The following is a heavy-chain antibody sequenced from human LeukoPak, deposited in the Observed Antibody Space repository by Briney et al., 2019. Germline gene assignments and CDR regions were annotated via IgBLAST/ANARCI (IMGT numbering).Heavy chain of an antibody. V-gene: IGHV4-59*12. D-gene: IGHD4-23*01. J-gene: IGHJ5*02. CDR2: IYYSGST. Sequence: NSSETLSLTCTVSGGSISSYYWNWIRQPPGKGLEWIGYIYYSGSTNYNPSLKSRVTISVDTSKNQFSLKLSSVTAADTAVYYCARGLFTVAWFDPWGQGTLVTVSS. CDR3: ARGLFTVAWFDP. CDR1: GGSISSYY.